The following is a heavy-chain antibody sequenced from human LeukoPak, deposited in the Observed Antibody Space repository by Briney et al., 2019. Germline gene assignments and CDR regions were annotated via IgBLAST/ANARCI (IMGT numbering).Heavy chain of an antibody. CDR3: AKGRDYYDSIGPGDY. Sequence: GGPLRLSCAASGLTLKSYAMNWVRQAPGMGLEWVSAITGTGHSTYYSASAKGWFSISTETSKNTLYLQINSLRAEDTAVYYCAKGRDYYDSIGPGDYLGQGTLVTVSS. CDR2: ITGTGHST. J-gene: IGHJ4*02. CDR1: GLTLKSYA. D-gene: IGHD3-22*01. V-gene: IGHV3-23*01.